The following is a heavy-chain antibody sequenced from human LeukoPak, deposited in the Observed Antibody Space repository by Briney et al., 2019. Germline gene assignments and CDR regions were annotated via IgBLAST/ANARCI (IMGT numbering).Heavy chain of an antibody. D-gene: IGHD1-26*01. V-gene: IGHV3-7*01. Sequence: GGSLRLSCAASGFTFSSYWMSWVRLAPGKGLEWVANISQDGSEKYYVDSLEGRFTISRDNAKNSLYLQMNSLRAEDTAVYYCARNRVGATRWGQGTLVTVSS. CDR2: ISQDGSEK. CDR3: ARNRVGATR. CDR1: GFTFSSYW. J-gene: IGHJ4*02.